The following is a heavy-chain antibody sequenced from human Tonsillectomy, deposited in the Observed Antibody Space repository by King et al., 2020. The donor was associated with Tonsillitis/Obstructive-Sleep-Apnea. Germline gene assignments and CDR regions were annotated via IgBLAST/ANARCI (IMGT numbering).Heavy chain of an antibody. J-gene: IGHJ5*02. CDR1: GGSFSGYF. CDR2: INHSGST. Sequence: VQLQQWGAGLLKPSETLSLTCAVYGGSFSGYFWSWIRQPPGRGLEWIGEINHSGSTNYNPSLKSRVTISLPTSKNQFSLNLTSLTAADTAVYYCARGHEGYYDFWSGQNWFDPWGQGTLVTVSS. V-gene: IGHV4-34*01. CDR3: ARGHEGYYDFWSGQNWFDP. D-gene: IGHD3-3*01.